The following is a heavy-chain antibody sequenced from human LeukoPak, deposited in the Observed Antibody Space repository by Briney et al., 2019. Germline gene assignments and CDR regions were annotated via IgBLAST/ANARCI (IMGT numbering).Heavy chain of an antibody. CDR2: INHSGST. CDR3: ARETRYCSGGSCYFYFDY. V-gene: IGHV4-34*01. CDR1: GGSLSGYY. Sequence: PSETLSLTCAVYGGSLSGYYWSWIRQPPGKGLEWIGEINHSGSTNYNPSLKSRVTISVDTSKNQFSLKLSSVTAADTAVYYCARETRYCSGGSCYFYFDYWGQGTLVTVSS. D-gene: IGHD2-15*01. J-gene: IGHJ4*02.